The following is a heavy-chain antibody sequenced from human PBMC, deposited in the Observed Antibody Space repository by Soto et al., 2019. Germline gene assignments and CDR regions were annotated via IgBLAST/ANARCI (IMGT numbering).Heavy chain of an antibody. J-gene: IGHJ4*02. CDR3: ARGDWGN. CDR1: AFTFSSYW. D-gene: IGHD3-16*01. V-gene: IGHV3-7*01. Sequence: GGTLRLSCAASAFTFSSYWMSWVRQAPGKGLEWVANIKQDGSEKYYVDSVKGRFTISRDNAKNSLYLQMNSLRAEDTAVYYCARGDWGNWGQGTLVTVSS. CDR2: IKQDGSEK.